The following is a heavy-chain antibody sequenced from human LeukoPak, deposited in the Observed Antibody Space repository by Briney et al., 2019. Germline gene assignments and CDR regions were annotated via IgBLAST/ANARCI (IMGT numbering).Heavy chain of an antibody. Sequence: GESLRISCRGSGYSFTNRWIGWVRQMPGKGPEWRGRIDPSDSYINYRPSFQGHVTISADKSISTDYLQWRRLEASDTAIYCGVRYGLDFWGQGTTVTVPS. J-gene: IGHJ6*02. V-gene: IGHV5-10-1*01. D-gene: IGHD3-3*01. CDR1: GYSFTNRW. CDR2: IDPSDSYI. CDR3: VRYGLDF.